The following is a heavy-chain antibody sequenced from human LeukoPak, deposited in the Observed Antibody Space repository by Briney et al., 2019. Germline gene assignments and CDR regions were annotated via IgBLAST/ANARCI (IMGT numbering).Heavy chain of an antibody. CDR2: ISYDGNNK. Sequence: GRSLTLSCTASGFPFRRYAMHCLRESPGKARVWVAVISYDGNNKNFADSEKDRFNISRENSKNTLYLQMNSLRAEDTALYYCARDLNYYDLGSYFIFDYWGQGPLVSVSS. V-gene: IGHV3-30-3*01. CDR1: GFPFRRYA. J-gene: IGHJ4*02. CDR3: ARDLNYYDLGSYFIFDY. D-gene: IGHD3-10*01.